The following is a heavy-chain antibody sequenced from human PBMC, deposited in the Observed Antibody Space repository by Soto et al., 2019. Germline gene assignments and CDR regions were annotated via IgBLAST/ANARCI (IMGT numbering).Heavy chain of an antibody. Sequence: PGGSLRLSCAASGFTFSADWMHWVRQAPGKGLVWVSRINTDGSTTSYADSVKGRFTISRDNAKNTLYLQMNSLRAEDTAVYYCARVWSSSSFDPWGQGTLVTVSS. CDR3: ARVWSSSSFDP. V-gene: IGHV3-74*01. CDR1: GFTFSADW. CDR2: INTDGSTT. D-gene: IGHD6-6*01. J-gene: IGHJ5*02.